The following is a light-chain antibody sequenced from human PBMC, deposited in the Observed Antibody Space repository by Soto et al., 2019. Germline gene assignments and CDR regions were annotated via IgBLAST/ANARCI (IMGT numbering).Light chain of an antibody. CDR2: GAS. J-gene: IGKJ1*01. V-gene: IGKV3-20*01. CDR3: QQYGSSRWT. Sequence: EIVLTQSPGTLSLSPGERATLSCRASQSVSSIYLAWYQQKPSQAPRLLIYGASSRATGIPDRFSGSGSGTDFTLTISRLEPEDFAVYYCQQYGSSRWTFGQGTKV. CDR1: QSVSSIY.